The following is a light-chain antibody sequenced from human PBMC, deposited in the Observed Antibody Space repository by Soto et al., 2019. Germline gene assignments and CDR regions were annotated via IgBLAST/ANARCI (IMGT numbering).Light chain of an antibody. CDR3: GSKAGSNKHVV. V-gene: IGLV2-8*01. CDR2: EVS. J-gene: IGLJ2*01. CDR1: SSDIGASNS. Sequence: QSALTQPPSASGSPGQSVTISCAGSSSDIGASNSVSWYQQHPGKAPNLLISEVSKRPSGVPDRFSGSKSGNTASLTVSGLQADDEADYYCGSKAGSNKHVVFGGGTQLTVL.